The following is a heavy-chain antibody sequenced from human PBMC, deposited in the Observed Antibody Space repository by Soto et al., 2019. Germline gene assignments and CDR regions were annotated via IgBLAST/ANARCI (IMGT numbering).Heavy chain of an antibody. CDR3: ARGRGLAARPQHLDH. CDR2: ISYDGKEK. CDR1: GFLFSGYA. J-gene: IGHJ4*02. D-gene: IGHD6-6*01. Sequence: QVQLVESGGGVVHPGGSLRLSCATSGFLFSGYAMHWVRQTPGKGLEWVAVISYDGKEKYYADSAEGRFTISRESSGVTLYLQMSSLRVEDTAVYYCARGRGLAARPQHLDHWGQGTLVTVSS. V-gene: IGHV3-30*04.